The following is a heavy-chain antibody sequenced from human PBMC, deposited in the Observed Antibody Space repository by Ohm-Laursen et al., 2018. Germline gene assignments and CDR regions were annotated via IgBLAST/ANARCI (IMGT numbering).Heavy chain of an antibody. Sequence: SETLSLTCTVSGGSISTYFWTWIRQSPGRGLEWIGYINHSGSTNYNPSLKSRLTLSVDTSKNQFSLKLTSVTAADTAVYYCARDLIAYCTATSCDNFGMDVWGQGTTVTVSS. J-gene: IGHJ6*02. CDR1: GGSISTYF. CDR3: ARDLIAYCTATSCDNFGMDV. D-gene: IGHD2-8*02. V-gene: IGHV4-59*01. CDR2: INHSGST.